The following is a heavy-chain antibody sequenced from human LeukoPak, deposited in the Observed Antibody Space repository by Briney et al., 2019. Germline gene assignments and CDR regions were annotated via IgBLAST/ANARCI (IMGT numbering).Heavy chain of an antibody. CDR3: ARRVLWFGRLGNDY. CDR2: IYHSGST. CDR1: GYSISSGYY. Sequence: SETLSLTCTVSGYSISSGYYWGWIRQPPGKGLEWIGSIYHSGSTYYNPSLKSRVTISVDTSKNQFSLKLSSVTAADTAVYYCARRVLWFGRLGNDYWGQGTLVTVSS. V-gene: IGHV4-38-2*02. J-gene: IGHJ4*02. D-gene: IGHD3-10*01.